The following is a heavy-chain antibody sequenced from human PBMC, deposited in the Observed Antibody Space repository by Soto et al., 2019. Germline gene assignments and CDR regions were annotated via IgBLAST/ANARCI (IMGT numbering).Heavy chain of an antibody. CDR3: ARGGIAAAAPPDY. CDR1: GVSISSGCYY. Sequence: QVQLQESGPGLVKPSQTLSLTCTVSGVSISSGCYYWSWIRQHPGKGLEWIGYIYASGSTYYNPSLKSRVTISVDTSKNQFSLKLRSVTAADTAVYYCARGGIAAAAPPDYWGQGTLVTVSS. J-gene: IGHJ4*02. V-gene: IGHV4-31*03. CDR2: IYASGST. D-gene: IGHD6-13*01.